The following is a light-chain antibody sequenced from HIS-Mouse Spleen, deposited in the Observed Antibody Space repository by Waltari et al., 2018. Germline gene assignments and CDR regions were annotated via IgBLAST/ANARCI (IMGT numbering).Light chain of an antibody. CDR3: QQSYSTPFT. J-gene: IGKJ3*01. Sequence: KMPSPPPSLFASVGDRVSTTCRESQSISSYLNWYQQKPGKAPKLLIYAASSLQSGVPSRFSGSGSGTDFTLTISSLQPEDFATYYCQQSYSTPFTFGPGTKVDIK. CDR1: QSISSY. CDR2: AAS. V-gene: IGKV1-39*01.